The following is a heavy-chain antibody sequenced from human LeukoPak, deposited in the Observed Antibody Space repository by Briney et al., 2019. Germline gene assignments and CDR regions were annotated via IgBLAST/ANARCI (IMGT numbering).Heavy chain of an antibody. Sequence: GGPLRLSCAASGFTVSSNYMSWVRQAPGKGLEWVSVIYSGGSTYYADSVKGRFTISRDNYMNTLYLQMNSLRAEDTAVYYCASLHYYGSGSYPYYYGMDVWGQGTTVTVSS. CDR2: IYSGGST. CDR1: GFTVSSNY. V-gene: IGHV3-66*02. D-gene: IGHD3-10*01. CDR3: ASLHYYGSGSYPYYYGMDV. J-gene: IGHJ6*02.